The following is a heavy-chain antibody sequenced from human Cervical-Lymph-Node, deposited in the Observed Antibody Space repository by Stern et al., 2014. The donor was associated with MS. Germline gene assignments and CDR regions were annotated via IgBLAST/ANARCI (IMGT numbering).Heavy chain of an antibody. CDR2: IIPILGLP. J-gene: IGHJ5*02. CDR1: GGTFSSSYA. V-gene: IGHV1-69*09. Sequence: QVQLGESGAEVKKPGSSGNVSCKASGGTFSSSYAITWMRPAPGPGLEWLGRIIPILGLPNYAQKFQDRVTITADGSTSTAYMELRSLRSEDTAVYYCARGVVSNRAAATLHNLFDPWGQGTLVTVSS. D-gene: IGHD2-15*01. CDR3: ARGVVSNRAAATLHNLFDP.